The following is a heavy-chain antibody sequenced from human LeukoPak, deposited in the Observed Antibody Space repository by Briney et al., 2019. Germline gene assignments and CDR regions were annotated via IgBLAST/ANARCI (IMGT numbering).Heavy chain of an antibody. V-gene: IGHV3-20*01. CDR1: GFKFDDYG. J-gene: IGHJ5*02. D-gene: IGHD2-2*02. Sequence: GGSLRLSCAASGFKFDDYGMSWVRQVPGKGLEWVSGINWNGGSRGYADSVKGRFTISRDNAKNSVYLQMNSLRSEDAAFYHCARDRCSSTSCYNTPNWFDPWGQGTLVTVSS. CDR3: ARDRCSSTSCYNTPNWFDP. CDR2: INWNGGSR.